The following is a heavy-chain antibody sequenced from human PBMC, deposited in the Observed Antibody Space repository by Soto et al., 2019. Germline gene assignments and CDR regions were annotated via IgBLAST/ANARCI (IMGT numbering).Heavy chain of an antibody. CDR2: ISPHNFNT. CDR3: ARDEGGYDISTGYYKAHHFDY. J-gene: IGHJ4*02. CDR1: GYTFTHFY. D-gene: IGHD3-9*01. V-gene: IGHV1-18*01. Sequence: QVQLEQSRAEVKKPGDSVKVSCKASGYTFTHFYITWVRQAPGQGLEWMGAISPHNFNTNYAQKFRGRATLTTEKSTNTAYMDLRSLTSDDTAVYYCARDEGGYDISTGYYKAHHFDYWGQGVPVTVSS.